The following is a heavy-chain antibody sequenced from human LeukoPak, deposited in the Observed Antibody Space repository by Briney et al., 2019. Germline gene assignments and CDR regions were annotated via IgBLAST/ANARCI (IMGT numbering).Heavy chain of an antibody. CDR1: GGTFSSYA. Sequence: EASVKVSCKASGGTFSSYAISWVRQAPGQGLEWMGGIIPIFGTANYAQKFQGRVTITADKSTSTAYMELSSLRSEDTAVYYCARMFEIWSYGSGSYSFKPFDYWGQGTLVTVSS. D-gene: IGHD3-10*01. V-gene: IGHV1-69*06. J-gene: IGHJ4*02. CDR3: ARMFEIWSYGSGSYSFKPFDY. CDR2: IIPIFGTA.